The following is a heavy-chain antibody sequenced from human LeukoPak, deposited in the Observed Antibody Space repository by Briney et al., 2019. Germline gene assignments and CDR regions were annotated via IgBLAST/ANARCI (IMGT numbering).Heavy chain of an antibody. J-gene: IGHJ4*02. Sequence: QGGGSLRLSCAASGFTFSSYAMTWVRQAPGKGLEWVSGISGGGGNTYYADSVKGRFTISRDNSKNTLYLQMNTLRAEDTAVYYCAKDLQLIMLGYFDYWGQGTLVTVSS. D-gene: IGHD2-8*01. CDR1: GFTFSSYA. CDR3: AKDLQLIMLGYFDY. CDR2: ISGGGGNT. V-gene: IGHV3-23*01.